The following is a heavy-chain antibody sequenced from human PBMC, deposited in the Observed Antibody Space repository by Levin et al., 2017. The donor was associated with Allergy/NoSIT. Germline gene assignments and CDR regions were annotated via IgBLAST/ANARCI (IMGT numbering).Heavy chain of an antibody. V-gene: IGHV4-59*08. CDR3: ARIGRYSVSRFDP. Sequence: SCTVSGGSISSYYWSWIRQPPGKGLEWIGYIYYSGSTNYNPSLKSRVTISVDTSKNQFSLKLSSVTAADTAVYYCARIGRYSVSRFDPWGQGTLVTVSS. J-gene: IGHJ5*02. CDR2: IYYSGST. CDR1: GGSISSYY. D-gene: IGHD6-13*01.